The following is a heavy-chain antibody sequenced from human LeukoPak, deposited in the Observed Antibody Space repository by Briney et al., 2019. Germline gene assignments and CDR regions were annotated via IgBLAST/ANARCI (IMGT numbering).Heavy chain of an antibody. CDR1: GGSISSNNYY. V-gene: IGHV4-39*01. D-gene: IGHD3-3*01. CDR3: QSRFLEWLLDY. J-gene: IGHJ4*02. CDR2: INYGGYT. Sequence: SETLSLTCTVSGGSISSNNYYWGWIRQPPGKGLEWIGSINYGGYTYYNPSLKSRVTISVDTSKNQFSLKLSSVTAADTAIYYCQSRFLEWLLDYWGQGTLVTVSS.